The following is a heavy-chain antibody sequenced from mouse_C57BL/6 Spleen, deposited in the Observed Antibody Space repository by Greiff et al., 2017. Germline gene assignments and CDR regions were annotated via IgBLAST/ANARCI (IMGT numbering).Heavy chain of an antibody. CDR2: IHPNSGST. CDR3: AREFYGNYSAWFAY. Sequence: QVQLQQPGAELVKPGASVKLSCKASGYTFTSYWMHWVKQRPGQGLEWIGMIHPNSGSTNYNEKFKSKATLTVDKSSSTAYMQLSSLTSEDSAVYYCAREFYGNYSAWFAYWGQGTLVTVSA. CDR1: GYTFTSYW. J-gene: IGHJ3*01. V-gene: IGHV1-64*01. D-gene: IGHD2-1*01.